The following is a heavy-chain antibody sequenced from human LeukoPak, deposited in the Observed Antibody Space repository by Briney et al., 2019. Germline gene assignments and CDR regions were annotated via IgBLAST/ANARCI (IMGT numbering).Heavy chain of an antibody. V-gene: IGHV1-18*01. CDR3: ARDYDFWSGYYDAFDI. CDR1: GYTFTSYG. Sequence: ASVKVSCKASGYTFTSYGISWVRQAPGQGLEWMGWISAYNGNTNYAQKLQGRVTMTTDTSTSTAYMELRSLRSDDTAVYYCARDYDFWSGYYDAFDIWGQGTMVTVSS. CDR2: ISAYNGNT. D-gene: IGHD3-3*01. J-gene: IGHJ3*02.